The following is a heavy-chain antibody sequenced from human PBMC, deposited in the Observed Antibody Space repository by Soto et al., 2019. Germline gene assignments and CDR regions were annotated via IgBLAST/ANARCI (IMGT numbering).Heavy chain of an antibody. D-gene: IGHD1-26*01. V-gene: IGHV3-23*01. CDR1: GFTFSIYS. CDR2: ISGSGGST. J-gene: IGHJ4*02. CDR3: AKDALQWELLQAPLDY. Sequence: PGGSLRLSCAASGFTFSIYSISWVRQAPGKGLEWVSAISGSGGSTYYADSVKGRFTISRDNSKNTLYLQMNSLGAEDTAVYYCAKDALQWELLQAPLDYWGQGTLLTVCS.